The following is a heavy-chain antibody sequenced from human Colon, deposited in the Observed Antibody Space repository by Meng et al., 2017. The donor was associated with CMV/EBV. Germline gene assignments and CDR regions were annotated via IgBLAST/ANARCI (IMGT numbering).Heavy chain of an antibody. CDR2: IYWSGST. D-gene: IGHD1-26*01. CDR3: ARDYDRYTGSYLDF. J-gene: IGHJ4*02. Sequence: SETLSLTCTVSGGSISSSSYSWGWTRQPPGKGLEWIGTIYWSGSTYYNPSLKSRLTMSVDTSTNQFSLRLASVTAADTAVYYCARDYDRYTGSYLDFWGQGTLVTVSS. CDR1: GGSISSSSYS. V-gene: IGHV4-39*07.